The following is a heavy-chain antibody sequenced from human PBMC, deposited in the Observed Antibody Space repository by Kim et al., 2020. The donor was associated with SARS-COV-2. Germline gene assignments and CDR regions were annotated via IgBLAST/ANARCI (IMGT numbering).Heavy chain of an antibody. Sequence: SETLSLTCTVSGDSISSKYWSWFRQTPGKGLEWIGYTYNSGSTRYNASLESRVTISIDTSTNQFSLKLTSVTAADTAVYFYARAIASQPFDFWVQGTLVT. J-gene: IGHJ4*02. D-gene: IGHD2-21*01. CDR1: GDSISSKY. CDR2: TYNSGST. CDR3: ARAIASQPFDF. V-gene: IGHV4-4*09.